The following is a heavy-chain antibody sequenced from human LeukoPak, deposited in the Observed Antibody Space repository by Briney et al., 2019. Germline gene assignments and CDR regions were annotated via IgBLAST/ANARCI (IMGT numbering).Heavy chain of an antibody. CDR2: ISSSGSTI. V-gene: IGHV3-11*04. J-gene: IGHJ6*03. CDR1: GFTFIEFY. Sequence: GGSRRFSCAAPGFTFIEFYMAWIRQAPGKGREWISSISSSGSTIYYADSVKGRFTISRDNAKNSLYLQMNSLRAEDTAVYYCSSSWYSYYYYYMDVWGKGTTVTISS. CDR3: SSSWYSYYYYYMDV. D-gene: IGHD6-13*01.